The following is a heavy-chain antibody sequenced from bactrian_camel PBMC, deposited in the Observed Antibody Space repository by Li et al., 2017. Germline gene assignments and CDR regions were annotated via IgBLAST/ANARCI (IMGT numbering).Heavy chain of an antibody. Sequence: HVQLVESGGGSVQAGGSLKLSCVASGLRVEFGRWGMGWFRQRPGFEREWVSTISTTGTTSYTDSVKGRFTISKDNAKNTLYLQMNSLKPEDTAMYYCAAGWSGGYCDLKFGMDFWGVGTQVTVHWGQGTQVTVS. V-gene: IGHV3S55*01. CDR2: ISTTGTT. J-gene: IGHJ4*01. CDR1: GLRVEFGRWG. D-gene: IGHD2*01. CDR3: AAGWSGGYCDLKFGMDFWGVGTQVTVH.